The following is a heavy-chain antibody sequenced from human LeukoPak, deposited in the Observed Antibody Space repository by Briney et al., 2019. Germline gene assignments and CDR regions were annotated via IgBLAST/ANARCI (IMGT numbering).Heavy chain of an antibody. CDR1: GFTFSTYA. CDR2: ISGRGNST. V-gene: IGHV3-23*01. CDR3: AKADYSNYRFILFQY. D-gene: IGHD4-11*01. Sequence: GGSLRLSCAASGFTFSTYAMSWVRQAPGKGLEWVSTISGRGNSTYYADSVKGRFTISRDNSKNTLFPQMHSLRAEDTALYYCAKADYSNYRFILFQYWGQGALVTVSS. J-gene: IGHJ4*02.